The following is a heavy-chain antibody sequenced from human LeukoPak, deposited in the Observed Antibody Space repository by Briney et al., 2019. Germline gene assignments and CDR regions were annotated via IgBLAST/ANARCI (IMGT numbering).Heavy chain of an antibody. J-gene: IGHJ4*02. Sequence: GASVKVSCKASGGTFSSYAISWVRQAPGQGLEWMGRIIPILGIANYAQKFQGRVTITADKSTSTAYMELSSLRSEDTAVYYCARACSSSWYYFDYWGRGTLVTVSS. CDR1: GGTFSSYA. CDR3: ARACSSSWYYFDY. V-gene: IGHV1-69*04. D-gene: IGHD6-13*01. CDR2: IIPILGIA.